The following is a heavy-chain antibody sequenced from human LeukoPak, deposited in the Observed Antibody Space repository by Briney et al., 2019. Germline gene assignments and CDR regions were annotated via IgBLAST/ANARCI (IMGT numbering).Heavy chain of an antibody. Sequence: GGSLRLSCAASGFTFSSYSMNWVRQAPGKGLEWVSSISSSSSYIYYADSVKGRFTISRDNAKNSLYLQMNSLRAEDTAVYYCANTHSSGSYRLDYWGQGTLVTVSS. D-gene: IGHD1-26*01. CDR2: ISSSSSYI. J-gene: IGHJ4*02. CDR1: GFTFSSYS. V-gene: IGHV3-21*01. CDR3: ANTHSSGSYRLDY.